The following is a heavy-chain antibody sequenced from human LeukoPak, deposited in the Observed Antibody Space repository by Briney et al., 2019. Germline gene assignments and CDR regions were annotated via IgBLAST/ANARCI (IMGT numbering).Heavy chain of an antibody. J-gene: IGHJ4*02. CDR1: GFTFSGSA. Sequence: GGSLRLSCAASGFTFSGSAMHWVRQASGKGLEWVGRIRSKANSYATAYAASVKGRFTISRDDSKNTAYLQMNSLKTEDTAVYYCTLSLTLTYCGGDCYSNYWGQGTLVTVSS. CDR3: TLSLTLTYCGGDCYSNY. CDR2: IRSKANSYAT. V-gene: IGHV3-73*01. D-gene: IGHD2-21*02.